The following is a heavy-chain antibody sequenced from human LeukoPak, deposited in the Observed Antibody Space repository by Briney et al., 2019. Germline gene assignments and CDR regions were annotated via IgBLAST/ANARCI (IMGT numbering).Heavy chain of an antibody. CDR3: ARDLARLAYNWFDP. D-gene: IGHD6-19*01. J-gene: IGHJ5*02. Sequence: ASVKVSCKASGYTFTRYYMHWVRQAPGQGLEWMGWINPNSGGTNYAQKFQGRVTMTRDTSLSTAYMELSRLRSDDTAVYYCARDLARLAYNWFDPWGQGTLVTVSS. V-gene: IGHV1-2*02. CDR2: INPNSGGT. CDR1: GYTFTRYY.